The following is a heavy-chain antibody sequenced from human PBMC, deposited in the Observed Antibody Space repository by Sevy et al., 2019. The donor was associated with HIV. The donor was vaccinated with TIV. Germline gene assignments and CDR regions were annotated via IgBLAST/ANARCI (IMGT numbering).Heavy chain of an antibody. D-gene: IGHD3-22*01. CDR1: GFTFSSYA. CDR2: ISYDGSNK. Sequence: GGSLRLSCAASGFTFSSYAMHWVRQAPGKGLERVAVISYDGSNKYYADSVKGRFTISRDNSKNTLYLQMNSLRAEDTAVYYCARSITMIVVVIDAFDIWGQGTMVTVSS. J-gene: IGHJ3*02. V-gene: IGHV3-30-3*01. CDR3: ARSITMIVVVIDAFDI.